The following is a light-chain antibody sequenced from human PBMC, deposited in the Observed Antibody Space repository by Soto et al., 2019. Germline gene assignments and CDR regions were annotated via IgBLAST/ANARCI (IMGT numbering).Light chain of an antibody. J-gene: IGKJ1*01. Sequence: IVLTQSPVTLALSPGERAVLSCRASQSVSTSLAWYQHKPGQAPRLFIYDASKRAPGIPARFSGSGSGTDFTLTIRSLEPEDIAVYYCQVRDVWPSFGQGTKVEIK. CDR1: QSVSTS. CDR2: DAS. V-gene: IGKV3-11*01. CDR3: QVRDVWPS.